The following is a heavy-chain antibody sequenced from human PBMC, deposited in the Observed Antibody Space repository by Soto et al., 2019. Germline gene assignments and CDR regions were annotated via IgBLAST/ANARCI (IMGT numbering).Heavy chain of an antibody. CDR1: GGTFSSYA. CDR2: VIPIFGTA. J-gene: IGHJ3*02. CDR3: ARGWELLAAFDI. V-gene: IGHV1-69*13. Sequence: SVKVSCKASGGTFSSYAISWVRQAPGQGLEWMGGVIPIFGTANYAQKFQGRVTITADESTSTAYMELSSLRSEDTAVYYCARGWELLAAFDIWGQGTMVTVSS. D-gene: IGHD1-26*01.